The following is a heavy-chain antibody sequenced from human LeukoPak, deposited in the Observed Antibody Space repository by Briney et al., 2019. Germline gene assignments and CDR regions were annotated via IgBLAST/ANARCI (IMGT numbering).Heavy chain of an antibody. CDR1: GFTINNYE. J-gene: IGHJ3*01. D-gene: IGHD1-14*01. CDR2: VGIAADT. Sequence: GGSLRLFCAASGFTINNYEMHWVRQTAGKGLEWVSAVGIAADTFYAGSVKGRFSISRDNAESSLFLQMNSLRAGDTAVYYCAREGRMGTADAFDVWGQGTMVTVSS. CDR3: AREGRMGTADAFDV. V-gene: IGHV3-13*01.